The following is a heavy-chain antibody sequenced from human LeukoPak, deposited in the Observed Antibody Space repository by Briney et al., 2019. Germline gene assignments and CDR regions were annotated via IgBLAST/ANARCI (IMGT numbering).Heavy chain of an antibody. D-gene: IGHD3-3*01. CDR2: MNPNSGNT. J-gene: IGHJ5*02. CDR3: ARGQGHYDFWSGYYINWFDA. V-gene: IGHV1-8*03. Sequence: ASVKVSCKASGYTFTSYDINWVRQATGQGREWMGWMNPNSGNTGYAQKFQGRVTITRNTSISTAYMELSSLRSEDTAVYYCARGQGHYDFWSGYYINWFDAWGQRTLVTASS. CDR1: GYTFTSYD.